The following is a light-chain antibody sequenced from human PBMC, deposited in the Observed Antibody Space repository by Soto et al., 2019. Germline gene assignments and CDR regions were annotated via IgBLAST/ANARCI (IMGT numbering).Light chain of an antibody. CDR3: ISFTSSYTWV. CDR2: EVS. CDR1: TSDVGADNS. J-gene: IGLJ3*02. V-gene: IGLV2-14*01. Sequence: QSALTQPASVSGSPGQSITISCTGTTSDVGADNSVSWYQQHPGKAPKLMIYEVSNRPSGVSNRFSGSKSGNTASLTISGLQAEDEADYYCISFTSSYTWVFGGGTKLTVL.